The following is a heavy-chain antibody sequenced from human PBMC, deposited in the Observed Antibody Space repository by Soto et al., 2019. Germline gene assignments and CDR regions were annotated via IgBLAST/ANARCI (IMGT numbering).Heavy chain of an antibody. CDR1: GFTFNNYA. V-gene: IGHV3-23*01. CDR2: ISGTGGST. Sequence: EVQLLESGGGVVQPGGSLRLSCAASGFTFNNYALNRVRQAPGKGLEWVSSISGTGGSTFYAGSAKGRFTISRDNSKNTLFLQMTSLRAEDTAVYYCGKGNSKWGTGDAFDIWGQGTMVTVSS. J-gene: IGHJ3*02. CDR3: GKGNSKWGTGDAFDI. D-gene: IGHD7-27*01.